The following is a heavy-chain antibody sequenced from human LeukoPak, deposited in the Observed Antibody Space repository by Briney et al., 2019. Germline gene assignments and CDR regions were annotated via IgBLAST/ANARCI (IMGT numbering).Heavy chain of an antibody. Sequence: GGSLRLSYAASGFTFSSYGMHWVRQAPGKGLEWVAVISYGGSNKYYADSVKGRFTISRDNSKNTLFLQMNSLRTEDTTVYYCAKDLITTIVVVIPLFDYWGQGTLVTVSS. J-gene: IGHJ4*02. CDR1: GFTFSSYG. V-gene: IGHV3-30*18. CDR2: ISYGGSNK. D-gene: IGHD3-22*01. CDR3: AKDLITTIVVVIPLFDY.